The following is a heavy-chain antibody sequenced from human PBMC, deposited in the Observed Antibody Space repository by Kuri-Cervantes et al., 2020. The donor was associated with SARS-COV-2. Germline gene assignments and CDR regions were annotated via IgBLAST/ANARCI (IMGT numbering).Heavy chain of an antibody. D-gene: IGHD3-22*01. J-gene: IGHJ6*02. CDR3: TTDHDSRYYGMDV. CDR1: GFTFSSYA. CDR2: IKSKTDGGTT. Sequence: GGSWGLSGEASGFTFSSYAMSWFRQAPGKGLEWVGRIKSKTDGGTTDYAAPVKGRFTISRDDSKNTLYLQMNSLKTEDTAVYYCTTDHDSRYYGMDVWGQGTTVTVSS. V-gene: IGHV3-15*01.